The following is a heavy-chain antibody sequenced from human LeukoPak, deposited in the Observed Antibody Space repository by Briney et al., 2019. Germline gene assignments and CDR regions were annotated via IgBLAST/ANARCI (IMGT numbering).Heavy chain of an antibody. D-gene: IGHD3-10*01. CDR1: GGAFSSYA. J-gene: IGHJ6*03. Sequence: SVKVSCKVSGGAFSSYAISWVRQAPGQGLEWMGGIIPIFGTTNYAQKFKGRVTITTDKSTSTAYMELRSLRSEDTAVYYCARAQVLPYYYYMDVWGKGTTVTVSS. CDR3: ARAQVLPYYYYMDV. CDR2: IIPIFGTT. V-gene: IGHV1-69*05.